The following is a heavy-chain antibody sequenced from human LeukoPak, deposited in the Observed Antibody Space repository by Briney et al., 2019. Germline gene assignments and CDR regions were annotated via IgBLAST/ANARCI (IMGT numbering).Heavy chain of an antibody. J-gene: IGHJ4*02. D-gene: IGHD5-18*01. CDR2: IRSKANSYAT. CDR3: TRQRRAYSYGYDY. CDR1: GFTFSGSA. Sequence: PGGSLKLSCAASGFTFSGSAMHWVRQASGKGLEWVGRIRSKANSYATAYAASVKGRFTISRDDSKNTAYLQMNSLKTEATAVYYCTRQRRAYSYGYDYWGQGTLVTVSS. V-gene: IGHV3-73*01.